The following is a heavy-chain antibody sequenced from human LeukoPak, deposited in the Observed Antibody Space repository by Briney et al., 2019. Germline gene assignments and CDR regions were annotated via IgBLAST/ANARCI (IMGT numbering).Heavy chain of an antibody. Sequence: SGGSLRLSCAASGFTFSSYAMSWVRQAPGKGLEWVSGISGSGGSTYYADSVKGRFTTSRDNSKNTLYLEMNSLRAEDTAVYYCARRDLVYYYFDYWGQGTLVTVSS. D-gene: IGHD2-8*01. V-gene: IGHV3-23*01. CDR3: ARRDLVYYYFDY. CDR1: GFTFSSYA. J-gene: IGHJ4*02. CDR2: ISGSGGST.